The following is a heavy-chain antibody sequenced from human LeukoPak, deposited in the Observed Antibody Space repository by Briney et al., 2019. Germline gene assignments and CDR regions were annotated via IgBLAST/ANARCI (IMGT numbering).Heavy chain of an antibody. V-gene: IGHV3-66*01. Sequence: GGSLRLSCAASGFTVSSNYMSWVRQAPGKGLEWVSVIYSGGSTYYADSVKGRFTISRDNSKNTLYLQMNSLRAEDTAVYYCARDSPFRGIVVVPAAPLDYWGQGTLVTVSS. CDR2: IYSGGST. CDR1: GFTVSSNY. J-gene: IGHJ4*02. D-gene: IGHD2-2*01. CDR3: ARDSPFRGIVVVPAAPLDY.